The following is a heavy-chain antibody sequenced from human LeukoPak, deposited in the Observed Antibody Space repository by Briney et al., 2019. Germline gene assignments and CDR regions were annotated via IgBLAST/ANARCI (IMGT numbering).Heavy chain of an antibody. V-gene: IGHV3-74*01. D-gene: IGHD3-3*01. J-gene: IGHJ3*02. CDR3: ASGIGVGDSFDI. CDR1: GFTFSSYW. Sequence: GGSLRLSWAASGFTFSSYWMYWVRQAPGKGLVWVSRINSDARNTNYADSVQGRFTISRDNAKNTLYLQMNSLRVEDTAVYYCASGIGVGDSFDIWGQGTMVTVSS. CDR2: INSDARNT.